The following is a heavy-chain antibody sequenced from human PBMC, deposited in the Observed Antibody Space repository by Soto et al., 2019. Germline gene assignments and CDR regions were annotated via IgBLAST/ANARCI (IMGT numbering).Heavy chain of an antibody. D-gene: IGHD6-13*01. CDR3: ARSSPDPAHSSSWSIRSNWFDP. J-gene: IGHJ5*02. Sequence: PSETLSLTCAVYGGSFSGYYWSWIRQPPGKGLEWIGEINHSGSTNYNPSLKSRVTISVDTSKNQFSLKLSSVTAADTAVYYCARSSPDPAHSSSWSIRSNWFDPWGQGTLVTVSS. V-gene: IGHV4-34*01. CDR1: GGSFSGYY. CDR2: INHSGST.